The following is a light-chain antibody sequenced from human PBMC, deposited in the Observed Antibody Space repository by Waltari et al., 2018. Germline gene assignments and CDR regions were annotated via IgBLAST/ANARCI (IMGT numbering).Light chain of an antibody. Sequence: QTVVTQEPSLSVSPGGTVTLTCSLSSGSVSSTSYATWYRHTPGQAPRTLVYIVNRRSFGVLDRFSGSVRGNKSALIITGAQADDESDYFCSMYMGSGIWVFGGGTQLTVL. V-gene: IGLV8-61*01. CDR1: SGSVSSTSY. J-gene: IGLJ3*02. CDR3: SMYMGSGIWV. CDR2: IVN.